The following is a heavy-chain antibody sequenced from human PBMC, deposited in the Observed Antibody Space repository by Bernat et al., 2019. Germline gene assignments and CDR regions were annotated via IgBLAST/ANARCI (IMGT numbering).Heavy chain of an antibody. V-gene: IGHV4-39*01. D-gene: IGHD5-24*01. Sequence: QVQLQESGPGLVKPSETLSLTCSVSVGSISSSNYCWGWIRQSPGKGLEWIGNFYYGGSPHYNPSLKSRVIISVDASKNQFSLELRSVTAADTALYYCARRTRGGYNWYFDYWGQGILVTVSS. CDR1: VGSISSSNYC. CDR3: ARRTRGGYNWYFDY. CDR2: FYYGGSP. J-gene: IGHJ4*02.